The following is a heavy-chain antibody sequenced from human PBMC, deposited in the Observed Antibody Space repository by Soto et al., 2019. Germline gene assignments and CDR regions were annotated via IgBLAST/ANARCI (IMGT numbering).Heavy chain of an antibody. V-gene: IGHV3-33*01. CDR3: ARGVKYYRLSDAFDI. J-gene: IGHJ3*02. Sequence: AGGSLRLSCAASGFTFSSYGMHWVRQAPGKGLEWVAVIWYDGSNKYYADSVKGRFTISRDNSKNTLYLQMNSLRAEDTAVYYCARGVKYYRLSDAFDIWGQGTMVTVSS. CDR1: GFTFSSYG. D-gene: IGHD1-26*01. CDR2: IWYDGSNK.